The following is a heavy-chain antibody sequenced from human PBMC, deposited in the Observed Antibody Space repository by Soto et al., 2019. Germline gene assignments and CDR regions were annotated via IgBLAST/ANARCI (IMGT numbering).Heavy chain of an antibody. D-gene: IGHD1-7*01. Sequence: GGSLRLSCAASGFTFTNYRIHWVRQAPGKGLVWVARINSDGTRINYADSVKGRFTISRDNAKNTVFLQMNSLRDEDSAVYFCARAGDWNYVQDFWGQGTLVTVS. CDR2: INSDGTRI. CDR3: ARAGDWNYVQDF. V-gene: IGHV3-74*01. J-gene: IGHJ4*02. CDR1: GFTFTNYR.